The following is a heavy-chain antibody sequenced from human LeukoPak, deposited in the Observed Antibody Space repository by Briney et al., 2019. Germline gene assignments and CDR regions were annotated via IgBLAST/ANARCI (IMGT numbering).Heavy chain of an antibody. CDR3: AKTGYYDSSGYYGY. J-gene: IGHJ4*02. V-gene: IGHV3-23*01. CDR2: ISGSGGSI. Sequence: GGSLRLSCAASGFTFSSYAMSWVRQAPGKGLEWVSAISGSGGSIYYADSVKGRFTISRDNSKNTLYLQMNSLRAEDTAVYYCAKTGYYDSSGYYGYWGQGTLVTVSS. D-gene: IGHD3-22*01. CDR1: GFTFSSYA.